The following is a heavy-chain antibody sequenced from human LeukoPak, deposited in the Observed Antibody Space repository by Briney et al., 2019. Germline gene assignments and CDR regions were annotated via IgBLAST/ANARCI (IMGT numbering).Heavy chain of an antibody. V-gene: IGHV3-30*02. D-gene: IGHD5-18*01. CDR1: GFTFSSYG. CDR3: ARSRGYSYGYGDY. J-gene: IGHJ4*02. Sequence: PGGSLRLSCAASGFTFSSYGMHWVRQAPGKGLEWVAFIRYDRSNKYYADSVKGRFTISRDNSKNTLYLQMNSLRAEDTAVYYCARSRGYSYGYGDYWGQGTLVTVSS. CDR2: IRYDRSNK.